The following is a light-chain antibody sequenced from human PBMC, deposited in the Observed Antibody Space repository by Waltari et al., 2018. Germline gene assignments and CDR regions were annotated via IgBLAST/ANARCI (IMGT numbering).Light chain of an antibody. J-gene: IGKJ1*01. Sequence: EIVLTQSPGTLSLSPGERATLSCRASQSVSRALAWSQQQPGQAPRLLIYAASPRATGVPDRFSGSGSGTDFSLTISRLDPEDFAVYYCQHYVNLPVTFGQGTKVEI. CDR1: QSVSRA. V-gene: IGKV3-20*01. CDR2: AAS. CDR3: QHYVNLPVT.